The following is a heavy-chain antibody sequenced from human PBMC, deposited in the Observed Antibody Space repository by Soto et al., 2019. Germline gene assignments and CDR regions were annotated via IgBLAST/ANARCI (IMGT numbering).Heavy chain of an antibody. D-gene: IGHD7-27*01. V-gene: IGHV3-23*01. CDR3: ANDPAIVGHLNWGDYYYGLDV. J-gene: IGHJ6*02. CDR1: GFTFSDYT. CDR2: IGGGGDAT. Sequence: ERQLLESGGGLVQPGGSLRLSCAASGFTFSDYTMHWVRQAPGKGLEWVAGIGGGGDATYYADSVKGRFIISRDNSKNTFSLQITSLGSEDTAVYFCANDPAIVGHLNWGDYYYGLDVWGPGTTAIVSS.